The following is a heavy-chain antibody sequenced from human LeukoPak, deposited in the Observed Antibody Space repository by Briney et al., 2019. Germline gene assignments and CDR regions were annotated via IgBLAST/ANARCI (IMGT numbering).Heavy chain of an antibody. J-gene: IGHJ5*02. CDR1: GGSISSYY. Sequence: SETLSLTCTVSGGSISSYYWSWIRQPAGKVLEWIGRIYTSGSTNYNPSLKSRVTMSVDTSKNQFSLKLSSVTASDTAVYYCAREDIVVVPAAISRWFDPGAREPWSPSPQ. V-gene: IGHV4-4*07. CDR2: IYTSGST. CDR3: AREDIVVVPAAISRWFDP. D-gene: IGHD2-2*02.